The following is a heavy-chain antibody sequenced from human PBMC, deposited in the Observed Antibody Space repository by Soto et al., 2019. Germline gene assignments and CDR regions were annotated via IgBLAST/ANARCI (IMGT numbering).Heavy chain of an antibody. D-gene: IGHD1-1*01. CDR1: GYPFTSYG. CDR2: ISGANGNT. CDR3: GKGGVQAARIQDFET. V-gene: IGHV1-18*01. J-gene: IGHJ3*02. Sequence: QVKLVQSGAEVKSPGASVKLSCQASGYPFTSYGIIWVRQAPGQGLEYMGWISGANGNTNYAQKIQGRVTMTTDTSTSTDYMESRSVAADDTAVYYGGKGGVQAARIQDFETWGQGKMVTASS.